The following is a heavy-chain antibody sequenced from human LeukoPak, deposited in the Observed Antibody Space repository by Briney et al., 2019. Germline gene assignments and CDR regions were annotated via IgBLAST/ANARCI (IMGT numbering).Heavy chain of an antibody. D-gene: IGHD1-26*01. V-gene: IGHV3-30-3*01. CDR1: GFTFSSYA. CDR3: ARDSYSGSASSSWFDP. CDR2: ISYDGSNK. Sequence: GRSLRLSCAASGFTFSSYAMHWVRQAPGKGLEWVAVISYDGSNKYYADSVKGRFTISRDNSKNTLYLQMNSLRAEDTAVYYCARDSYSGSASSSWFDPWGQGTLVTVSS. J-gene: IGHJ5*02.